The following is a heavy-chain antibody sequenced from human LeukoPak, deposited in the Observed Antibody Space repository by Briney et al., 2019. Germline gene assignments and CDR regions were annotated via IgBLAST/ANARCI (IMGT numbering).Heavy chain of an antibody. V-gene: IGHV4-34*01. Sequence: PSETLSLTCAVYGGSFSGYYWSWIRQPPGKGLEWIGEINHSGSTNYNPSLKSRVTISVDTSKNQFSLKLSSVTAADTAVYYCAREGGYCTNGVCYGFXXWGQXXLVT. J-gene: IGHJ4*02. CDR2: INHSGST. D-gene: IGHD2-8*01. CDR3: AREGGYCTNGVCYGFXX. CDR1: GGSFSGYY.